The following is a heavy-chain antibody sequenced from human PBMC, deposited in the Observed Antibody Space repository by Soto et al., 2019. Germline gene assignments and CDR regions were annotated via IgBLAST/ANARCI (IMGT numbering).Heavy chain of an antibody. V-gene: IGHV3-53*01. D-gene: IGHD1-1*01. J-gene: IGHJ4*02. CDR1: GLTVSNNY. CDR2: IYSGGST. Sequence: EVQLVESGGGLIQPGGSLRLSCAASGLTVSNNYMSWVRQAPGKGLEWVSIIYSGGSTYYADSVTGRFTISRDNSKNTLYLQMDSLRAEDTAVYYCAKAFKWNDAYFDYWGQGTLVTVSS. CDR3: AKAFKWNDAYFDY.